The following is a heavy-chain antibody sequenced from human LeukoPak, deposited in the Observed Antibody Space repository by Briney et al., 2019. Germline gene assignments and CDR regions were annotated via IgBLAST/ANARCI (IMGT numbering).Heavy chain of an antibody. CDR3: ARDGCGSTSCYPVFDF. D-gene: IGHD2-2*01. V-gene: IGHV3-49*04. J-gene: IGHJ4*02. CDR2: IRSEAYGGTT. CDR1: GFTFGDYT. Sequence: PGGSLRLSCTASGFTFGDYTMSWVRQAPGKGLGWVGFIRSEAYGGTTEYAASVKGRFTISRDDSKSIAYLQMNSLKTEDTAMYYCARDGCGSTSCYPVFDFWGQGTLVTVSS.